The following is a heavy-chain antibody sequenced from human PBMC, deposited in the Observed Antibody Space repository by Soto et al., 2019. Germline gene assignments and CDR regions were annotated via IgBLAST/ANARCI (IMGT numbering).Heavy chain of an antibody. CDR1: GFAFSNYA. CDR3: ARGGSGWYPFDY. CDR2: LTGGGDNP. V-gene: IGHV3-23*01. D-gene: IGHD6-19*01. J-gene: IGHJ4*02. Sequence: EVQLLESGGGLVQPGGSLRLSCAASGFAFSNYAMSWVRQSPGKGLEWISSLTGGGDNPHYAESVKGRFTISRDNSKNTLVLQINSLSDGDTAVYYCARGGSGWYPFDYWGQGTLVTVSS.